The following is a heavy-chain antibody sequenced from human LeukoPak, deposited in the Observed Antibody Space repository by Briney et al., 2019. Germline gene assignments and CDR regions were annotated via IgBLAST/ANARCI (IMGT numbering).Heavy chain of an antibody. Sequence: SETLSLTCTVSGGSISSGGYYWSWIRQPPGKGLEWIGYIYHSGSTYYNPSLKSRVTISVDRSKNQFSLKLSSVTAADTAVYYCARDGGAMLVTGFDYWGQGTLVTVSS. CDR2: IYHSGST. D-gene: IGHD1-14*01. CDR3: ARDGGAMLVTGFDY. CDR1: GGSISSGGYY. V-gene: IGHV4-30-2*01. J-gene: IGHJ4*02.